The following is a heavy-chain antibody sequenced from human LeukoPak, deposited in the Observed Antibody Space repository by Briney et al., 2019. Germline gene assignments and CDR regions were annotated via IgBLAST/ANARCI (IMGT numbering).Heavy chain of an antibody. CDR2: IWYDGSNK. CDR3: ARQDYDFWSGYHFDY. D-gene: IGHD3-3*01. J-gene: IGHJ4*02. CDR1: GFTFSSYG. V-gene: IGHV3-33*01. Sequence: PGGSLRLSCAASGFTFSSYGMHWVRQAPGKGLEWVAAIWYDGSNKYYADSVKGRFTISRDNSKNTLYLQMNSLRAEDTAVYYCARQDYDFWSGYHFDYWGQGTLVTVSS.